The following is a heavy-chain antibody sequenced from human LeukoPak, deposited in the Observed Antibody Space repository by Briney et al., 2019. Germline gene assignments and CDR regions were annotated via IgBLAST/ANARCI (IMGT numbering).Heavy chain of an antibody. CDR1: GYTFTGYY. CDR3: ARDLGERDGSYYV. Sequence: ASVKVSCKASGYTFTGYYMHWVRQAPGQGLEWMGWINPNSGGTNYAQKFQGRVTMTRDTSISTAYMELSRLRSDDTAVYYCARDLGERDGSYYVRGQGTLVTVSS. D-gene: IGHD1-26*01. J-gene: IGHJ4*02. V-gene: IGHV1-2*02. CDR2: INPNSGGT.